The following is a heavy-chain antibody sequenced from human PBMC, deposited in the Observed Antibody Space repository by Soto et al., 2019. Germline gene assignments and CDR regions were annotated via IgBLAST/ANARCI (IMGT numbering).Heavy chain of an antibody. CDR2: IYHSGST. D-gene: IGHD3-3*01. J-gene: IGHJ4*02. CDR3: ARCPRETTGIFGVVSLGGFDY. Sequence: SETLSLTCAVSSGSISSSNWWSWVRQPPGKGLEWIGEIYHSGSTNYNPSLKSRVTISVDKSKNQFSLKLSSVTAADTAVYYCARCPRETTGIFGVVSLGGFDYWGQGTLVTVSS. CDR1: SGSISSSNW. V-gene: IGHV4-4*02.